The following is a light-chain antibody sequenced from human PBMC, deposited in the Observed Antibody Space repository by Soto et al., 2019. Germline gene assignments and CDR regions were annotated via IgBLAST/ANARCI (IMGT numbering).Light chain of an antibody. CDR3: QQYKSYFLT. J-gene: IGKJ4*01. CDR2: KAS. Sequence: DIQMTQSPSTLSASVGDRVTITCRASQSISSWLAWYQQKPGKAPKLLIYKASSLEIGVPSRFSGSGSGTEFTLTISSLQPDDFETYYCQQYKSYFLTFGGGTKVEIK. V-gene: IGKV1-5*03. CDR1: QSISSW.